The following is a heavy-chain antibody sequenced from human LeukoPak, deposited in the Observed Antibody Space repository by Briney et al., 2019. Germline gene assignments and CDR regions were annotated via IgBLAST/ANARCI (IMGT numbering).Heavy chain of an antibody. CDR1: GAFIDSNNW. CDR2: IFHSGST. D-gene: IGHD3-22*01. J-gene: IGHJ2*01. V-gene: IGHV4-4*02. Sequence: PSGTLSLTCAVSGAFIDSNNWRNWVRQTPGKGLEWIAEIFHSGSTNYNPSLKSRVTISLDESKNQFYLKLNSVTAADTAVYYCARAPKYYFDSSASWYLDIWGLGTLVAVSS. CDR3: ARAPKYYFDSSASWYLDI.